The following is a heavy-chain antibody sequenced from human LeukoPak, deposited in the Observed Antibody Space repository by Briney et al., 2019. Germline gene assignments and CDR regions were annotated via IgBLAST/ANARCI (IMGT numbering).Heavy chain of an antibody. J-gene: IGHJ6*02. D-gene: IGHD1-26*01. V-gene: IGHV1-8*01. CDR1: GYTFTSYD. CDR2: MNPNSGNT. CDR3: ARDRGSYYGYYYYGMDV. Sequence: ASVKVSCKASGYTFTSYDINWVRQATGQGLEWMGWMNPNSGNTGYAQKFQGRVTMTRNTSISTAYMELSSLRSEDTAVYYCARDRGSYYGYYYYGMDVWGQGTTVTVSS.